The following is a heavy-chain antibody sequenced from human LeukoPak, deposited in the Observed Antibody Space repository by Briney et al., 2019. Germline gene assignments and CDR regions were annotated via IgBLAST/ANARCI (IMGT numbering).Heavy chain of an antibody. CDR1: GFTFSSYW. Sequence: GGSLRLSCAASGFTFSSYWMNWVRQAPGKGLEWVAKIKQDGSEKYYVDSVKGRFTISRDNAKNSLYLQMNSLRAEDTALYYCARVSYYPHDAFDIWGQGTLVTVSS. J-gene: IGHJ3*02. V-gene: IGHV3-7*01. CDR2: IKQDGSEK. CDR3: ARVSYYPHDAFDI. D-gene: IGHD1-26*01.